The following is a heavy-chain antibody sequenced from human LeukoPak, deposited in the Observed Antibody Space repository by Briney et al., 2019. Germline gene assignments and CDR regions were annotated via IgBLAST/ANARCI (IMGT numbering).Heavy chain of an antibody. Sequence: GGSLRLSCAASGFTFSSYWMSWVRQAPGKGLEWVANIKQDGSEKYYVDSVKGRFTISRDNAKNSLYLQMNSLRAEDTAVYYCAKNGGKLHSYYMDVWGKGTTVTISS. CDR3: AKNGGKLHSYYMDV. J-gene: IGHJ6*03. CDR1: GFTFSSYW. CDR2: IKQDGSEK. D-gene: IGHD4-23*01. V-gene: IGHV3-7*01.